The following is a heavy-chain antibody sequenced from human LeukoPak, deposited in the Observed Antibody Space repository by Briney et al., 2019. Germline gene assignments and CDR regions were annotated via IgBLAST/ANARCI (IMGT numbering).Heavy chain of an antibody. J-gene: IGHJ4*02. D-gene: IGHD3-10*01. Sequence: GGSLRLSCAASGFTFSSYGMHRVRQAPGKGLEWVAFIRYDGSNKYYADSVKGRFTISRDNSKNTLYLQMNSLRAEDTAVYYCAKDLVASGSYIGGFDYWGQGTLVTVSS. CDR1: GFTFSSYG. V-gene: IGHV3-30*02. CDR3: AKDLVASGSYIGGFDY. CDR2: IRYDGSNK.